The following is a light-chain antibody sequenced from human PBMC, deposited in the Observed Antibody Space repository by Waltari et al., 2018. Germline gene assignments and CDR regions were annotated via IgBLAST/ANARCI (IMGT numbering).Light chain of an antibody. J-gene: IGLJ3*02. V-gene: IGLV6-57*04. Sequence: NFMLTQSHSVSESPGKTVTISCTRSSGRIARNFVQWYQQRPGSAPTTVIYEDNQRPSGVPDRFSGSIDSSSNSASLTISGLKTEDEADYYCQSYDNINQGVFGGGTKLTVL. CDR1: SGRIARNF. CDR2: EDN. CDR3: QSYDNINQGV.